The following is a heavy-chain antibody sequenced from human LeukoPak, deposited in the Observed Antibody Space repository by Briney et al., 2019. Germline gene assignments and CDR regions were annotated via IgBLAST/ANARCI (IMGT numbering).Heavy chain of an antibody. D-gene: IGHD3-22*01. CDR2: IHRSGST. CDR1: LDSTTSNF. V-gene: IGHV4-4*02. Sequence: SETLSLTCTVSLDSTTSNFWSWVRQPPGKGLEWIGEIHRSGSTNYNPSLQSRVTISIDRSKNQIALELSSVTAADTAVYYCARDAGDSYYDRSPYRSVWYFDLWGRGTQVTVSS. CDR3: ARDAGDSYYDRSPYRSVWYFDL. J-gene: IGHJ2*01.